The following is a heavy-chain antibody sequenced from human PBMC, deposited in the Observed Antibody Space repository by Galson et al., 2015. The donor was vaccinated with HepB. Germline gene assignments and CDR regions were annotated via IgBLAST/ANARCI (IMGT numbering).Heavy chain of an antibody. CDR2: IYPGDSDT. D-gene: IGHD2-15*01. CDR1: GSSFPSYW. CDR3: ARRELGGYCSGGSCYYFDY. J-gene: IGHJ4*02. V-gene: IGHV5-51*03. Sequence: QSGAEVKKPGESLKIACAGSGSSFPSYWIGWVRQLPGKGLEWMWIIYPGDSDTRYSPSFQGQVTISADKSSSTAYLQWSSLKASDTAMYYCARRELGGYCSGGSCYYFDYWGQGTLVTVSS.